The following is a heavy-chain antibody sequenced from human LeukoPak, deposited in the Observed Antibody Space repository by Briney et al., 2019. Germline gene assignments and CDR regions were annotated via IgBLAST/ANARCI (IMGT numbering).Heavy chain of an antibody. Sequence: GASVTVSCKASGNTFASYDINWVRQAPGQGLEWMGWMNPDSTNTGYAQKFQGRVTMTRDTSMSTAYMELSSLTSEDTAVYYCARVPSLGYCSGGSCYRFDHWGQGTLVAVSS. J-gene: IGHJ4*02. CDR2: MNPDSTNT. CDR3: ARVPSLGYCSGGSCYRFDH. CDR1: GNTFASYD. D-gene: IGHD2-15*01. V-gene: IGHV1-8*01.